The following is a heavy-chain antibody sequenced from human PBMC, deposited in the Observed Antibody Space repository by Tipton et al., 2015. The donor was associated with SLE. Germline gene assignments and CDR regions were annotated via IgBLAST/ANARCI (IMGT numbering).Heavy chain of an antibody. CDR2: IFYGRDT. J-gene: IGHJ4*02. CDR1: GASISSHY. Sequence: LRLSCTVSGASISSHYWNWIRQTPGEGLEWIGYIFYGRDTNYNPSLKSRVTISIEASKNQLSLTLKYVTAADTAVYYCARGSVVADDYWGQGTLVIVSS. V-gene: IGHV4-59*11. D-gene: IGHD2-15*01. CDR3: ARGSVVADDY.